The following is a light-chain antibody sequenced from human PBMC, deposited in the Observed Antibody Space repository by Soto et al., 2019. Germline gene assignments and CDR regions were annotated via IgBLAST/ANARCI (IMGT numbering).Light chain of an antibody. CDR3: SSYTGGNPSYV. CDR2: EVT. J-gene: IGLJ1*01. Sequence: SVLTQPPSESVSPGQSVTISCTGTSSDVGGYDYVSWYQQHPGKAPKLMIYEVTIRPSGVSDRFSGSKSGNTASLTVSGLXAEDEAAYYCSSYTGGNPSYVFGTGTKVTLL. V-gene: IGLV2-8*01. CDR1: SSDVGGYDY.